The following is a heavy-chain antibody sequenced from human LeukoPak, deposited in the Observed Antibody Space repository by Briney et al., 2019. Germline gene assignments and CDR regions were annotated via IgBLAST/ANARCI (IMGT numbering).Heavy chain of an antibody. Sequence: GESLKSSCKGSGYSFTSYWISWVRQMPGKGLEWMGRIGPSDSYTNYSPSFQGHVTISADKSISTAYLQWSSLKASDTAMYYCARQDPIAVAGDYWGQGTLVTVSS. J-gene: IGHJ4*02. CDR2: IGPSDSYT. CDR3: ARQDPIAVAGDY. D-gene: IGHD6-19*01. V-gene: IGHV5-10-1*01. CDR1: GYSFTSYW.